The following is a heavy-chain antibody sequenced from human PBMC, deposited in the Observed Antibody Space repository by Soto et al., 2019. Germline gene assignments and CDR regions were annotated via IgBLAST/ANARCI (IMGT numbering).Heavy chain of an antibody. CDR2: ISASGSNT. D-gene: IGHD6-25*01. J-gene: IGHJ4*02. CDR1: GFRLNTYS. CDR3: ANSGYSDPFAEYYFDY. V-gene: IGHV3-23*01. Sequence: PGVSLRLSCAASGFRLNTYSMSWVRQAPGKGLECVSSISASGSNTYYADSVQDRFTISRDNFRLTLDLHMNNLRAEDTAVYYCANSGYSDPFAEYYFDYWGQGPLVSSPQ.